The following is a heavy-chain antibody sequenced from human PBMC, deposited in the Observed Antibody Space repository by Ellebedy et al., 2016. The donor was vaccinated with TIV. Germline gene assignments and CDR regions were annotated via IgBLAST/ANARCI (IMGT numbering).Heavy chain of an antibody. CDR2: IKSDGSDT. V-gene: IGHV3-74*01. J-gene: IGHJ6*02. CDR1: GFTFSSYW. D-gene: IGHD2/OR15-2a*01. Sequence: GESLKISCAASGFTFSSYWLYLVRQAPGEGPVWVSRIKSDGSDTDYADSVKARFTISRDNAKNTLSLQMNSLSAEDTVIYYCARDFYLDVWGQGTTVTVSS. CDR3: ARDFYLDV.